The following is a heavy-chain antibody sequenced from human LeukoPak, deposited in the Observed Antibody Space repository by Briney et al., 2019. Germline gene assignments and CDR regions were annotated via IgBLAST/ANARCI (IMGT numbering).Heavy chain of an antibody. CDR3: ARTGNSAGYYYYYMDV. V-gene: IGHV1-69*13. D-gene: IGHD4-23*01. CDR1: GGTFSSYA. Sequence: VASVKVSCKASGGTFSSYAISWVRQAPGQGLEWMGGIIPIFGTANYAQKFQGRVTITADESTSTAYMELSSLRSEDTAVYYCARTGNSAGYYYYYMDVWGKGTTVTVSS. J-gene: IGHJ6*03. CDR2: IIPIFGTA.